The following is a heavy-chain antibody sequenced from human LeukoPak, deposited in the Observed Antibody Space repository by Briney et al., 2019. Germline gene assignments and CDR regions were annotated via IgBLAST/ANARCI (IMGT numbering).Heavy chain of an antibody. J-gene: IGHJ6*02. CDR3: ARGDILTGYQDNYCYYGMDV. V-gene: IGHV1-69*13. CDR2: IIPIFGTA. CDR1: GGTFSSYA. Sequence: SVKVSCKASGGTFSSYAISWVRQAPGQGLEWMGGIIPIFGTANYAQKFQGRVTITADESTSTAYMELSSLRSEDTAVYYCARGDILTGYQDNYCYYGMDVWGQGTTVTVSS. D-gene: IGHD3-9*01.